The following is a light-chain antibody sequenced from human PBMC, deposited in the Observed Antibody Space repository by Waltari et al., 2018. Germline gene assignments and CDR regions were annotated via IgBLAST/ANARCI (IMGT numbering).Light chain of an antibody. CDR2: AAS. CDR1: QDISSW. V-gene: IGKV1-12*02. J-gene: IGKJ2*01. CDR3: QQANSFPYT. Sequence: DIQMTQSPSSVAASVVDRVTSTCRARQDISSWLAWYQQKPGKAPHLLIYAASSLQSDVPSRFSGSGSGTDFTLTISSLQPEDFATYYCQQANSFPYTFGQGTKLEIK.